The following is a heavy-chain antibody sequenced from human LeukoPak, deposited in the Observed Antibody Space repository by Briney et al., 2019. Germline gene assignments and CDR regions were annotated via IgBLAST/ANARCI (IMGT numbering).Heavy chain of an antibody. Sequence: SETLSLTCTVSGRSISSSSYYWGWIRQPPGKGLEWIGSIYYSGSTYYNPSLKSRVTISVEPSKNQFSLKLSSGTAADTAVYYCARHRGSSSRVVRAAYNWFDPWGQGTLVTVSP. J-gene: IGHJ5*02. CDR1: GRSISSSSYY. CDR2: IYYSGST. V-gene: IGHV4-39*01. CDR3: ARHRGSSSRVVRAAYNWFDP. D-gene: IGHD2-2*01.